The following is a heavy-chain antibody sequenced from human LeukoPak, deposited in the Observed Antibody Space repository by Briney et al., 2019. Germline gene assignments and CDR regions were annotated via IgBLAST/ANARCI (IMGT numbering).Heavy chain of an antibody. J-gene: IGHJ4*02. CDR1: GFTFNSYS. CDR2: ISSSSSYI. V-gene: IGHV3-21*01. Sequence: GGSLRLSCAASGFTFNSYSMNWVRQAPGKGLEWVSSISSSSSYIYYADSVKGRFTISRDNAKNSLYLQMNSLRAEDTAVYYCACSQGLGSGSHYFDYWGQGTLVTVSS. D-gene: IGHD3-10*01. CDR3: ACSQGLGSGSHYFDY.